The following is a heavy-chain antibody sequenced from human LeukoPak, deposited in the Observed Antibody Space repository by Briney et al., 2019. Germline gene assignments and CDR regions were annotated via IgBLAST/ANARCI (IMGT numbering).Heavy chain of an antibody. J-gene: IGHJ5*02. CDR2: IKQDGSEK. CDR1: GFTFSSYW. D-gene: IGHD3-10*01. CDR3: ARARSMVRGVEYWFDP. V-gene: IGHV3-7*03. Sequence: GGSLRLSCAASGFTFSSYWMSWVRQAPGKGPEWVANIKQDGSEKYYVDSVKGRFTISRDNAKNSLYLQMNSLRAEDTAVYYCARARSMVRGVEYWFDPWGQGTLVTVSS.